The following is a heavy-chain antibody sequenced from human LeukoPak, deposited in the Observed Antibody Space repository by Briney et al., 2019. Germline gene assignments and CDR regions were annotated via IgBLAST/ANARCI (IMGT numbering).Heavy chain of an antibody. CDR3: ARVSLGYRGTYFFDY. CDR1: GFTFSSYG. D-gene: IGHD1-1*01. V-gene: IGHV3-7*01. CDR2: IKEDGGEK. J-gene: IGHJ4*02. Sequence: PGGSLRLSCAASGFTFSSYGMHWVRQAPGRGLEWVGNIKEDGGEKNYVDSVKGRFTISRDNAKNSLYLQMNSLRAEDTAVYYCARVSLGYRGTYFFDYWGQGTLVTVSS.